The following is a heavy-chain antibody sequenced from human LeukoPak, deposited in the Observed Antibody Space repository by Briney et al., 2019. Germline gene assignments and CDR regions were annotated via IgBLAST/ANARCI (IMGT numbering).Heavy chain of an antibody. CDR2: ISAYNGNT. CDR3: ARDPAATH. Sequence: ASVKVSCKASGYTFISYDINWVRQATGQGLEWMGWISAYNGNTNYAQKLQGRVTMTTDTSTSTAYMELRSLRSDDTAVYYCARDPAATHWGQGTLVTVSS. V-gene: IGHV1-18*01. D-gene: IGHD2-15*01. CDR1: GYTFISYD. J-gene: IGHJ4*02.